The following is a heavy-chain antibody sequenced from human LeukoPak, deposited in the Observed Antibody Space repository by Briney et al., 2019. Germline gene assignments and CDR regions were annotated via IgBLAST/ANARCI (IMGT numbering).Heavy chain of an antibody. J-gene: IGHJ6*02. CDR1: GFTFSSYG. CDR3: AKDLDMDILTGYRAYYYYGMDV. Sequence: GALRLSCAASGFTFSSYGMHWVRQAPGKGLEWVAVISYDGSNKYYADSVKGRFTISRDNSKNTLYLQMNSLRAEDTAVYYCAKDLDMDILTGYRAYYYYGMDVWGQGTTVTVSS. V-gene: IGHV3-30*18. CDR2: ISYDGSNK. D-gene: IGHD3-9*01.